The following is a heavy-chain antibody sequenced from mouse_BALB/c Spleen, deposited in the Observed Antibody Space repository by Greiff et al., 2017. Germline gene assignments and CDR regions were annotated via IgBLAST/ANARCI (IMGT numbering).Heavy chain of an antibody. CDR3: ARSLWSSYALDY. J-gene: IGHJ4*01. CDR1: GFTFSSFG. D-gene: IGHD1-1*02. CDR2: ISSGSSTI. V-gene: IGHV5-17*02. Sequence: EVQVVESGGGLVQPGGSRKLSCAASGFTFSSFGMHWVRQAPEKGLEWVAYISSGSSTIYYADTVKGRFTISRDNPKNTLFLQMTSLRSEDTAMYYCARSLWSSYALDYWGQGTSVTVSS.